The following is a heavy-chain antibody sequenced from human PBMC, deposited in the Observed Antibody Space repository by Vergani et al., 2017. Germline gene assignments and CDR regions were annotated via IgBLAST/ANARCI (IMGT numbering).Heavy chain of an antibody. CDR1: GGSISSGDYY. CDR2: IYYSGST. Sequence: QVQLQESGPGLVKPSQTLSLTCTVSGGSISSGDYYWSWIRQPPGKGLEWIGYIYYSGSTYYNPSLKSRVTISVDTSKNQFSLKLSSVTAADTAVYYCARVRRDDSRCYYYYYGMDVWGQGTTVTVSS. CDR3: ARVRRDDSRCYYYYYGMDV. D-gene: IGHD3-22*01. V-gene: IGHV4-30-4*01. J-gene: IGHJ6*02.